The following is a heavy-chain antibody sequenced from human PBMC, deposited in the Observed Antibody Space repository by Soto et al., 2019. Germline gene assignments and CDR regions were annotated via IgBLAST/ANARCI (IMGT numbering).Heavy chain of an antibody. V-gene: IGHV4-34*01. CDR1: GGSFSGYY. CDR3: ARGGWRRRGLDY. D-gene: IGHD2-15*01. J-gene: IGHJ4*02. Sequence: QVQLQQWGAGLLKPSETLSLTCAVYGGSFSGYYWSWIRQPPGKGLEWIGEINHSGSTNYTPSLKGRVTISVDTSKNQFSLKLSSVTAADTAVYYCARGGWRRRGLDYWGQGTLVTVSS. CDR2: INHSGST.